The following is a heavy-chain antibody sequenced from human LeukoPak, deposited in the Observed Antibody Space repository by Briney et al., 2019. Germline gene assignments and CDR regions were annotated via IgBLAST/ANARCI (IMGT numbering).Heavy chain of an antibody. Sequence: GGSLRLSCAASGFTFSSYWMHWVRQAPGKGLVWVSRINSDGSSTNYADSVKGRFTISRDNAKNTLYLQMNSLRAEDTAVYYCARDRRYYDYDAFDIWGQGTMVTVSS. V-gene: IGHV3-74*01. CDR1: GFTFSSYW. D-gene: IGHD3-22*01. J-gene: IGHJ3*02. CDR3: ARDRRYYDYDAFDI. CDR2: INSDGSST.